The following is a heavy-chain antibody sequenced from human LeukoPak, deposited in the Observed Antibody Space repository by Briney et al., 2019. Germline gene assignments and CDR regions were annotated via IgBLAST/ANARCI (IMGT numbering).Heavy chain of an antibody. CDR2: ISAYNGNT. D-gene: IGHD3-22*01. J-gene: IGHJ5*02. CDR3: ARAGHLIRYYDSSGYPRYDP. V-gene: IGHV1-18*01. CDR1: GYTSTSYD. Sequence: GASVKVSCKASGYTSTSYDIGWVRQAPGQGLEWMGWISAYNGNTNYAQKLQGRVTMTTDTSTSTAYMELRSLRSDDTAVYYCARAGHLIRYYDSSGYPRYDPWGQGTLITVSS.